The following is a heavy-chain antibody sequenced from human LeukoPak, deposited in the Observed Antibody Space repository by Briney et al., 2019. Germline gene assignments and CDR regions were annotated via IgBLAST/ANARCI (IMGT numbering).Heavy chain of an antibody. J-gene: IGHJ4*02. CDR2: ITAIFRTT. D-gene: IGHD3-22*01. CDR1: GGTFNSYA. CDR3: ARHSGYHSTMYLDY. V-gene: IGHV1-69*13. Sequence: SVKVSCKASGGTFNSYAISWVRQAPGQGLEWMGGITAIFRTTNYAQKFQGRVTITADESMSTVYMELSSLRSEDTAVYYCARHSGYHSTMYLDYWGQGTLVTVSS.